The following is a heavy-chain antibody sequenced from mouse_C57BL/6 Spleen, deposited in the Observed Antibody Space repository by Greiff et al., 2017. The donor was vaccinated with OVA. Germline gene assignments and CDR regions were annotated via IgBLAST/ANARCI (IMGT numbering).Heavy chain of an antibody. Sequence: GGGLVQPKGSLKLSCAASGFSFNTYAMNWVRQAPGKGLEWVARIRSKSNNYATYYADSVKDRFTISRDDSESMLYLQMNNLKTEDTAMYYCVRQGGSSYDYAMDYWGQGTSVTVSS. CDR1: GFSFNTYA. CDR2: IRSKSNNYAT. J-gene: IGHJ4*01. D-gene: IGHD1-1*01. CDR3: VRQGGSSYDYAMDY. V-gene: IGHV10-1*01.